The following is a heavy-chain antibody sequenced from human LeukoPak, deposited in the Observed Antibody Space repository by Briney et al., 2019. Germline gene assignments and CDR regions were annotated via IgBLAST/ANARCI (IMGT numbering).Heavy chain of an antibody. Sequence: SETLSLTCAVSGCSIISGYYWGWSRLSPGKGLEWIGSIYHSGTTYCSPSLKSRVTISLETSKNQFYLNLRSGTAADTSIYYCVRDIKRSSILREDWGQGTLVTVSS. CDR3: VRDIKRSSILRED. CDR2: IYHSGTT. J-gene: IGHJ1*01. V-gene: IGHV4-38-2*02. CDR1: GCSIISGYY. D-gene: IGHD2-21*01.